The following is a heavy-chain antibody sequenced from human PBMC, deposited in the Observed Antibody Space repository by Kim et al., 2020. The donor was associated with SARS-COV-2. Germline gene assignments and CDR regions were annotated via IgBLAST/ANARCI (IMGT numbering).Heavy chain of an antibody. V-gene: IGHV4-31*03. CDR1: GGSISSGAYY. J-gene: IGHJ4*02. CDR3: ATYSSEWEGYYFDF. CDR2: ISYSGST. D-gene: IGHD6-19*01. Sequence: SETLSLTCTVSGGSISSGAYYWSWIRQHPGKGLEWIGYISYSGSTYYNPSLNSRLTIAIDTSKNQFSLKLSSVTAADTAVYYCATYSSEWEGYYFDFWGQGTLVTVSS.